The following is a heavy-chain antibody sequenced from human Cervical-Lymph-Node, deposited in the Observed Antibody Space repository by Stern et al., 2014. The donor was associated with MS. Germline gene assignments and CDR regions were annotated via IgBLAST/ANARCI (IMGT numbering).Heavy chain of an antibody. Sequence: EEQLEESGAELIRPGETLKISCKGSGYKFSIYWIAWVRQMPGKGLEWMGIIYPGDSEPRYSPSFQGQVTMSADKSTSTAYLQWSSLNASDTAMYFCARQTTAWASDVWGQGTLVTVSS. CDR3: ARQTTAWASDV. CDR1: GYKFSIYW. D-gene: IGHD1-14*01. J-gene: IGHJ4*02. CDR2: IYPGDSEP. V-gene: IGHV5-51*01.